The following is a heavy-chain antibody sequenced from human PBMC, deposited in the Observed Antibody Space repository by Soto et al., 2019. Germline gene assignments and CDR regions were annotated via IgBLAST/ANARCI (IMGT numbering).Heavy chain of an antibody. D-gene: IGHD5-18*01. CDR1: GGSITSSFY. J-gene: IGHJ6*02. CDR3: RSSRSYSPDV. V-gene: IGHV4-39*01. CDR2: IYGTGNT. Sequence: QLQLQETGPGLVKPSETLSLSCTVSGGSITSSFYWGWIRQPPGKGLEWIGSIYGTGNTYYNPSLRGGFTISADPSKNHFPLNLTPLTAADTPVYYCRSSRSYSPDVWAKGPRSLSP.